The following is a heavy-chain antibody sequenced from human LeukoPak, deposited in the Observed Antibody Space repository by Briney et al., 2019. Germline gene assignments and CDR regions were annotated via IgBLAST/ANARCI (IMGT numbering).Heavy chain of an antibody. CDR2: IKSIPDGGTT. V-gene: IGHV3-15*01. D-gene: IGHD4-17*01. J-gene: IGHJ4*02. Sequence: GGSLRLSCAASGFTFSSYEMNWVRQAPGKGLEWVGRIKSIPDGGTTDYAAPVKGRFTISRDDSKNTLYLQMNSLKIEDTSVYYCNTDEGDYGDYYRLWGQGTLVTVSS. CDR1: GFTFSSYE. CDR3: NTDEGDYGDYYRL.